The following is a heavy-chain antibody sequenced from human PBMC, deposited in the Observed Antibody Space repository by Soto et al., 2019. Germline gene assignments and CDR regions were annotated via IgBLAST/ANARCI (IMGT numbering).Heavy chain of an antibody. CDR2: ISSTGRTI. J-gene: IGHJ4*02. CDR1: GFTFSNYY. CDR3: ARSYSSGWEFDY. Sequence: GGSLRLSCGASGFTFSNYYMSWIRQAPGKGLEWVSYISSTGRTIYYADSVKGRFTVSRDNAQNSLPLKLNSLRVEDTAVYYCARSYSSGWEFDYWGQGTQVTVSS. V-gene: IGHV3-11*01. D-gene: IGHD6-19*01.